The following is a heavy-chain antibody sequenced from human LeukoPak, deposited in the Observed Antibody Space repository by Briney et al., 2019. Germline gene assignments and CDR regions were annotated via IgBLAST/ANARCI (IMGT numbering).Heavy chain of an antibody. CDR3: ARHMPSHYYYGMDV. V-gene: IGHV3-23*01. CDR2: ISGSGGST. D-gene: IGHD2-2*01. J-gene: IGHJ6*02. CDR1: GFTFSSYA. Sequence: GGSLRLSCAASGFTFSSYAMSWVRQAPGKGLEWVSAISGSGGSTYYADSVKGRFTISRDNSKNTLYLQMNSLRAEDTAVYYCARHMPSHYYYGMDVWGQGTTVTVSS.